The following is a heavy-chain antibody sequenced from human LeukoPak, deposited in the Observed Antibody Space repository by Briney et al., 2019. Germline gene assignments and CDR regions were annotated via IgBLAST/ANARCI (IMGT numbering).Heavy chain of an antibody. CDR2: ISGSGGST. V-gene: IGHV3-23*01. D-gene: IGHD3-3*01. Sequence: PGGSLRLSCAASGFTFSSYAMSWVRQAPGKGLEWVSAISGSGGSTYYADSVKGRFTISRDNSKNTLYLQMNSLRAEDTAVYYCAKEHIGLRITIFGVAPWGMDVWGQGTTVTVSS. J-gene: IGHJ6*02. CDR3: AKEHIGLRITIFGVAPWGMDV. CDR1: GFTFSSYA.